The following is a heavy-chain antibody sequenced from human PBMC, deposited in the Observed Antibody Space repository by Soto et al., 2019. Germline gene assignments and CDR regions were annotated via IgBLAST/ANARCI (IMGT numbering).Heavy chain of an antibody. D-gene: IGHD2-8*02. Sequence: RRLSCAASGFTCSSYDMSWVRQAPGKGLEWVSTILVGGSTHYPDSVKGRFTISRDNSKNTVFLQMNSLTAGDTAVYYCAKATATGGGAFAISGKGTMVTVSS. CDR3: AKATATGGGAFAI. CDR2: ILVGGST. CDR1: GFTCSSYD. J-gene: IGHJ3*02. V-gene: IGHV3-23*01.